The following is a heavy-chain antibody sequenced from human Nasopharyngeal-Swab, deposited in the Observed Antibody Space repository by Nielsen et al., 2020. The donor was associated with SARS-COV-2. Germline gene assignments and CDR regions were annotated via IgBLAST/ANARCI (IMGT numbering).Heavy chain of an antibody. CDR2: ISSSSSYI. CDR3: ARDGLDYDFWSAYSMDV. Sequence: WIRQPPGKGLEWVSSISSSSSYIYYADSVKGRFTISRDNAKNSLYLQMNSLRAEDTAMYYCARDGLDYDFWSAYSMDVWGQGTTVTVSS. J-gene: IGHJ6*02. D-gene: IGHD3-3*01. V-gene: IGHV3-21*01.